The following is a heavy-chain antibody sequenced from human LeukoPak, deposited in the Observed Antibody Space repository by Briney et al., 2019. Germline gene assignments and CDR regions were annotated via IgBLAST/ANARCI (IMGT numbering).Heavy chain of an antibody. CDR1: GGSISSYY. V-gene: IGHV4-59*12. J-gene: IGHJ4*02. CDR3: ARGRVRGPTYYYGSGSYSPTPFHY. CDR2: IYYGGIT. Sequence: PSETLSLTCTDPGGSISSYYWSSIRQPPGKGLWCMGYIYYGGITNYNPSLKSRVTISVDTSKNPFSLKLSSVTAADTAVYYCARGRVRGPTYYYGSGSYSPTPFHYWGQGTLVTVSS. D-gene: IGHD3-10*01.